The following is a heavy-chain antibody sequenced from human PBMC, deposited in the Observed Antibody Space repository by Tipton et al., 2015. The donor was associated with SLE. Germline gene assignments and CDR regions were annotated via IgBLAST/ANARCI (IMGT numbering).Heavy chain of an antibody. CDR2: ISSSSSYI. CDR3: ARDRGDCGGDCYSWY. Sequence: QLVQSGGGVVQPGRSLRLSCAASGFTFSSYAMHWVRQAPGKGLEWVSSISSSSSYIYYADSVKGRFTISRDNAKNSLYLQMNSLRAEDTAVYYCARDRGDCGGDCYSWYWGQGTLVTVSS. J-gene: IGHJ4*02. V-gene: IGHV3-21*01. D-gene: IGHD2-21*01. CDR1: GFTFSSYA.